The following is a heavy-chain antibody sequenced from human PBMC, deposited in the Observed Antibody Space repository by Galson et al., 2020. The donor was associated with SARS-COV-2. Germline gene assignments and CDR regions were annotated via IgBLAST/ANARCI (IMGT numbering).Heavy chain of an antibody. CDR1: GFTFRIYN. CDR2: ISSRSETI. V-gene: IGHV3-48*02. CDR3: TRPRGEEAYDSRYYSMDV. Sequence: QAGGSLRLSCAASGFTFRIYNMHWVRQAPGKGLEWVSYISSRSETIYYADSVKGRFTISRDNAKNSLYLQMNSLRDEDTAVYYCTRPRGEEAYDSRYYSMDVWGQGTTVTVSS. D-gene: IGHD3-22*01. J-gene: IGHJ6*02.